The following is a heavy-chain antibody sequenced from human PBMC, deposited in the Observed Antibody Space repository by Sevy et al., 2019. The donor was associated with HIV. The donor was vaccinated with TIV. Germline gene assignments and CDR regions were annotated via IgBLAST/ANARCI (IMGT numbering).Heavy chain of an antibody. V-gene: IGHV1-2*02. CDR2: INPKRGGA. Sequence: ASVKVSCKATEYTFIDYYIHWVRQAPGQGLEWMGWINPKRGGANYAQSFQGRVTMTRDTSLNTIYMQLTSLRGDDTAGYYCAREEIGYGMDVWGQGTAVTVSS. CDR1: EYTFIDYY. J-gene: IGHJ6*02. CDR3: AREEIGYGMDV.